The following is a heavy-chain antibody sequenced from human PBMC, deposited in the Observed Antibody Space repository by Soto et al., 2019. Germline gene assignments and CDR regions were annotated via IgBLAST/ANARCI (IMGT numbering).Heavy chain of an antibody. CDR2: ISAGSSNI. D-gene: IGHD6-6*01. V-gene: IGHV3-21*01. Sequence: EVELVESGGGLVKPGGSLTLSCAASGFTFRTYYMIWVRQAPGKGLEWVSSISAGSSNIYYAPSVKGRFTISRDNAKNSLYLQINSLRAEDTAVYYCARQYPSSSRHFDYWGQGTLVTVSS. CDR3: ARQYPSSSRHFDY. J-gene: IGHJ4*02. CDR1: GFTFRTYY.